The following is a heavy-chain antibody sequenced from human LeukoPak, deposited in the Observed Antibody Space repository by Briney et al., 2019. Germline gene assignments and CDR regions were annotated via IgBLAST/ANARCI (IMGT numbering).Heavy chain of an antibody. CDR3: ARDKARVGITMVRGVGDY. J-gene: IGHJ4*02. CDR2: IKQDGSEK. D-gene: IGHD3-10*01. Sequence: GGSLRLSCAASGSTFSSYWMSWVRQAPGKGLEWVANIKQDGSEKYYVDSVKGRFTISRDNAKNSLYLQMNSLRAEDTAVYYCARDKARVGITMVRGVGDYWGQGTLVTVSS. V-gene: IGHV3-7*01. CDR1: GSTFSSYW.